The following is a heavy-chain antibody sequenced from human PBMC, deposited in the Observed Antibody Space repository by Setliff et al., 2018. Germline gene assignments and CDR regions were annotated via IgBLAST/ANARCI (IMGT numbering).Heavy chain of an antibody. CDR2: IYHDGNP. V-gene: IGHV4-59*12. D-gene: IGHD2-2*01. CDR1: GGTFSDYY. Sequence: SETLSLTCAAYGGTFSDYYWTWIRQPPGKGLEWIGFIYHDGNPKFNPSVNYNPSLKSRVTMSIDKSKNQFSLNLRSVTAADTAVYYCTRGGERYHTANWGQGLLVTVSS. J-gene: IGHJ4*02. CDR3: TRGGERYHTAN.